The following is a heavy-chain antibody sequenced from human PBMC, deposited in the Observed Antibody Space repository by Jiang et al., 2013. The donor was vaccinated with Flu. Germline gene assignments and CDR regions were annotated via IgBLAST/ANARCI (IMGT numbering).Heavy chain of an antibody. J-gene: IGHJ4*02. CDR1: GDTFSNA. D-gene: IGHD5-12*01. CDR2: IIPIFDTT. CDR3: ARGHYTGYDYGLGFDY. V-gene: IGHV1-69*06. Sequence: VQLVESGAELKKPGSSVKVSCKASGDTFSNAINWVRQAPGQGFEWMGGIIPIFDTTNYAQKFQGRVTIAADKSTSTAYMELSSLRSEDTAVYYCARGHYTGYDYGLGFDYWGQGTLVTVSS.